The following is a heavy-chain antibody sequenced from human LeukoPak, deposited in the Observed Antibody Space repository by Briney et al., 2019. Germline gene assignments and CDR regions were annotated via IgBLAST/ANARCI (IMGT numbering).Heavy chain of an antibody. Sequence: PGGSLRLSYAASGFTFSSSDMTWVRQAPRKGLEWVSLISGSGGRTYYADSVKGRFTISRDNSKNTLYLQMNSLRAEDTAVYYCAKEAGYSGSSSDYWGQGTLVTVSS. J-gene: IGHJ4*02. CDR2: ISGSGGRT. D-gene: IGHD1-26*01. CDR3: AKEAGYSGSSSDY. V-gene: IGHV3-23*01. CDR1: GFTFSSSD.